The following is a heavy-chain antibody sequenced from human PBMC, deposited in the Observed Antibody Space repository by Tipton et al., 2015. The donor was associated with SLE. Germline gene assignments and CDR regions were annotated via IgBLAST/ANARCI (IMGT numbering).Heavy chain of an antibody. CDR3: ASGADAFDI. CDR2: INHSGST. V-gene: IGHV4-34*01. J-gene: IGHJ3*02. Sequence: TLSLTCTVSGGSISSYYWSWIRQPPGKGLEWIGEINHSGSTNYNPSLKSRVTISVDTSKNQFSLKLSSVTAADTAVYYCASGADAFDIWGQGTMVTVSS. CDR1: GGSISSYY.